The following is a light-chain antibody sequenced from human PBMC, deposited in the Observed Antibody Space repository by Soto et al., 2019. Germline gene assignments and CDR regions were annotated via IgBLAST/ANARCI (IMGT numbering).Light chain of an antibody. CDR1: SGDVGDYNY. V-gene: IGLV2-11*01. Sequence: QSALTQPRSVSGSPGQSVTISCTGTSGDVGDYNYVSWYQQYPGKVPKLMIYDVNKRPSGVPARFSGSKSGNTASLTISGRQAEDEADYYCCSYAGAYTIVAFGGGTKVTVL. CDR2: DVN. J-gene: IGLJ2*01. CDR3: CSYAGAYTIVA.